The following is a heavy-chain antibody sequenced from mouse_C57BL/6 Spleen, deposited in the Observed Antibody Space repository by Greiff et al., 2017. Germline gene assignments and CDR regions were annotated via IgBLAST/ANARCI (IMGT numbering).Heavy chain of an antibody. D-gene: IGHD2-1*01. CDR2: INPNNGGT. CDR1: GYTFTDYN. Sequence: SGPELVKPGASVKIPCKASGYTFTDYNMDWVKQSHGKSLEWIGDINPNNGGTIYNQKFKGKATLTVDKSSSTAYMELRSLTSEDTAVYYCARRGVYGNYYFDYWGQGTTLTVSS. J-gene: IGHJ2*01. V-gene: IGHV1-18*01. CDR3: ARRGVYGNYYFDY.